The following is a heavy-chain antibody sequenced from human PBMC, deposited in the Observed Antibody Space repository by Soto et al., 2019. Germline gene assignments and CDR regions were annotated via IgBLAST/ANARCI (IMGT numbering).Heavy chain of an antibody. Sequence: XETLSLTCAVYGGSFSGYYWSWIRQPPGKGLEWIGEINHSGSTNYNPSLKSRVTISVDTSKNQFSLKLSSVTAADTAVYYCARRRIRYYDSSGPWYFDLWGRGTLVTVSS. CDR3: ARRRIRYYDSSGPWYFDL. D-gene: IGHD3-22*01. CDR1: GGSFSGYY. V-gene: IGHV4-34*01. J-gene: IGHJ2*01. CDR2: INHSGST.